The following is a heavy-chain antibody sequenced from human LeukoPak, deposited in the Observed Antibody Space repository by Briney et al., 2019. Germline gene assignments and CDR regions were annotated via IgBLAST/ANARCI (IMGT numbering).Heavy chain of an antibody. D-gene: IGHD6-13*01. CDR1: GFTFSSYG. V-gene: IGHV3-30*18. J-gene: IGHJ4*02. CDR2: ISYDGSNK. Sequence: GRSLRLSCAASGFTFSSYGMHWVRQAPGKGLEWVAVISYDGSNKYYADSVKGRFTISRDNSKNTLYLQMNSLRAEDTAVYYCAKLAAAGRSRAPFDYWGQGTLVTVSS. CDR3: AKLAAAGRSRAPFDY.